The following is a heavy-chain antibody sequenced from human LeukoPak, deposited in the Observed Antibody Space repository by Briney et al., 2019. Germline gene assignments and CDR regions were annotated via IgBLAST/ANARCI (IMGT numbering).Heavy chain of an antibody. Sequence: ASVKVSCKASGYTFTGYYMHWVRQAPGQGLEWMGWINPNSGGTNYAQKFQGRVTITADKSTSTAYMELSSLRSEDTAVYYCARVLRYSSSWDRGRIYYYYYGMDVWGQGTTVTVSS. CDR1: GYTFTGYY. CDR3: ARVLRYSSSWDRGRIYYYYYGMDV. J-gene: IGHJ6*02. V-gene: IGHV1-2*02. CDR2: INPNSGGT. D-gene: IGHD6-13*01.